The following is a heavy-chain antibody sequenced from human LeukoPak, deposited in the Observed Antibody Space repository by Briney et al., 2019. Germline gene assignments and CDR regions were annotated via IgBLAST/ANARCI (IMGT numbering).Heavy chain of an antibody. Sequence: LETLSLTCTVSGGSISGYYWTWIRQPAGKGLEWIGRTHPSGTTNYNPSLKSRVTMSVDTSENQFSLKLSSVTAADTAIYYCARGNSNYVYDYWGQGTLVTVSS. CDR3: ARGNSNYVYDY. CDR1: GGSISGYY. J-gene: IGHJ4*02. CDR2: THPSGTT. V-gene: IGHV4-4*07. D-gene: IGHD3-10*02.